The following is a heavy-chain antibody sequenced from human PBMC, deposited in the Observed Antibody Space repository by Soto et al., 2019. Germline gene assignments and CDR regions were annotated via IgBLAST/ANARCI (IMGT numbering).Heavy chain of an antibody. CDR1: GGSISSDY. CDR3: AKYTGYESLFYFDS. V-gene: IGHV4-59*01. J-gene: IGHJ4*01. CDR2: IFYAGAI. D-gene: IGHD5-12*01. Sequence: QVQLQESGPGLVKPSETLSLTCIVSGGSISSDYWGWIRQPPGKGLEWIGYIFYAGAINYNPSLKSRGTLSLDAAEKQVSLHPASVTAADTAFYYCAKYTGYESLFYFDSWGRGLQVTVSS.